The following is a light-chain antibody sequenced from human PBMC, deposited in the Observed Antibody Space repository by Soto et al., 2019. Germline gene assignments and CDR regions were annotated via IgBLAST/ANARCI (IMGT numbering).Light chain of an antibody. J-gene: IGKJ5*01. Sequence: EVVLTQSPATLSLSPGERATLSCRASQSIRTSLAWYQQKPPQAPRLVIFDASNRANSVPARFGGSGSGTDFTLPINSLEPEDFAVYYCQQRNVWPPITFGQGTRLEIK. CDR3: QQRNVWPPIT. CDR1: QSIRTS. CDR2: DAS. V-gene: IGKV3-11*01.